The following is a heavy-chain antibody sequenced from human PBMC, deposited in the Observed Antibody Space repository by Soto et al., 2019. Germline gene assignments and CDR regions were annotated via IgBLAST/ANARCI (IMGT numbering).Heavy chain of an antibody. V-gene: IGHV4-31*03. D-gene: IGHD5-18*01. CDR1: GGSINSGGYC. J-gene: IGHJ4*02. Sequence: QVQLQESGPGLVKPSQTLSLTCTVSGGSINSGGYCWSWIRQHPGKGLDWIGCISYGGSTYYNPSLKSRVTISLDPSQNQFSLRLTSVTAADTAVYYCSRGILVWGQGALITVSS. CDR3: SRGILV. CDR2: ISYGGST.